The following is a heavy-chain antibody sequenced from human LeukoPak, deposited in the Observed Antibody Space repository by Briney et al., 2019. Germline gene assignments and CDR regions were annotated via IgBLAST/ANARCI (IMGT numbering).Heavy chain of an antibody. D-gene: IGHD1-26*01. V-gene: IGHV3-48*01. CDR1: GFTFSSYS. CDR3: ARVLNRIVGATIGNDY. Sequence: GGSLRLSCAASGFTFSSYSMNWVRQAPGKGLEWVSYISSSSSSTIYYADSVKGRFTISRDNAKNSLYLQMNSLRAEDTAVYYCARVLNRIVGATIGNDYWGQGTLVTVSS. J-gene: IGHJ4*02. CDR2: ISSSSSSTI.